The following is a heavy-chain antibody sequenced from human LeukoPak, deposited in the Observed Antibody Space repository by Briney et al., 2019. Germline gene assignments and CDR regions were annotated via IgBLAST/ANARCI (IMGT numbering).Heavy chain of an antibody. J-gene: IGHJ4*02. CDR2: IYYSGST. V-gene: IGHV4-59*08. CDR3: ARPRSGSYHSPFDY. Sequence: PSETLSLTCTVSVDSISGYYWSWIRQPPGKGLEWIGYIYYSGSTKYNPSLKSRVTISVDTSKNQFSLKLSSVTAADTAVYYCARPRSGSYHSPFDYWGQGTLVTVSS. D-gene: IGHD1-26*01. CDR1: VDSISGYY.